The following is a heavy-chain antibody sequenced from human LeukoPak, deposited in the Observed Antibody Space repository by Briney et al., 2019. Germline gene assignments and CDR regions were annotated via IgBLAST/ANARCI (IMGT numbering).Heavy chain of an antibody. J-gene: IGHJ4*02. CDR3: ARGTGEGYTYGRYYFDY. CDR1: RYTFTGYY. V-gene: IGHV1-2*02. D-gene: IGHD5-18*01. CDR2: INPNSGVT. Sequence: ASVKVSCKASRYTFTGYYMHWVRQAPGQGLEWMGWINPNSGVTDYAQNFQGRVTTTRDTSISTAYVELSRLRSDDTAVYYCARGTGEGYTYGRYYFDYWGQGTLVTVSS.